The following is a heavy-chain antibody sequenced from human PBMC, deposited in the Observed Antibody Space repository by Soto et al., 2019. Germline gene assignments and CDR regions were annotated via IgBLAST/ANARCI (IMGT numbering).Heavy chain of an antibody. V-gene: IGHV3-66*01. J-gene: IGHJ4*02. Sequence: EVQLVESGGGLVQPGGSLRLSCAASGFTVSSNYMSWVRQAPGKGLEWVSVMYSGGSTYYADSVKGRFTISRDNSKNTLYLQMNSLRAEDTAVYYCARGSYRGYSGYDYAYWGQGTLVTVSS. CDR3: ARGSYRGYSGYDYAY. D-gene: IGHD5-12*01. CDR2: MYSGGST. CDR1: GFTVSSNY.